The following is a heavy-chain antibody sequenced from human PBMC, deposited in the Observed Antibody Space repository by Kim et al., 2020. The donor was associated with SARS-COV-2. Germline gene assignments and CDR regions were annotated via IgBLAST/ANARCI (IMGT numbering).Heavy chain of an antibody. V-gene: IGHV3-21*01. J-gene: IGHJ6*03. CDR1: GFTFSSYS. CDR2: ISSSSSYI. Sequence: GGSLRLSCAASGFTFSSYSMNWVRQAPGKGLEWVSSISSSSSYIYYADSVKGRFTISRDNAKNSLYLQMNSLRAEDTAVYYCARGKSSSWSSYYYYYMDVWGKGTTVTVSS. CDR3: ARGKSSSWSSYYYYYMDV. D-gene: IGHD6-13*01.